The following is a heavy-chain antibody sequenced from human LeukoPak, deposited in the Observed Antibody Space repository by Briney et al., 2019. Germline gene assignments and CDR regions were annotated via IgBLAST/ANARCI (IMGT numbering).Heavy chain of an antibody. J-gene: IGHJ5*02. CDR2: IIPIFGTA. CDR1: GGTFSSYA. CDR3: ARDKFGGYGDNWFDP. V-gene: IGHV1-69*05. D-gene: IGHD5-12*01. Sequence: ASVKVSCKASGGTFSSYAISWVRQAPGQGLEWMGRIIPIFGTANYAQKFQGRVTITTDESTSTAYIELSSLRSEDTAVYYCARDKFGGYGDNWFDPWGQGTLVTVSS.